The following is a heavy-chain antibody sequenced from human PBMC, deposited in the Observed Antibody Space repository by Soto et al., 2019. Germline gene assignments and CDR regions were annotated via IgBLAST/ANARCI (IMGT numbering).Heavy chain of an antibody. J-gene: IGHJ6*02. Sequence: SETLSLTCTVPGGSISSADYYWSWVRQPPGKGLEWIGYIYYSGSTFFNTSLKSRVTISKDTSRNQFSLRLNSVTAAYTAVYYCARAIVVTIGGMDVWGQGTTVTVSS. CDR2: IYYSGST. D-gene: IGHD5-12*01. CDR1: GGSISSADYY. CDR3: ARAIVVTIGGMDV. V-gene: IGHV4-30-4*01.